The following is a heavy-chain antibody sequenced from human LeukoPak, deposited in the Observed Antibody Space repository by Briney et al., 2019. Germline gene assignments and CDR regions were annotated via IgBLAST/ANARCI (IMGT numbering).Heavy chain of an antibody. D-gene: IGHD1-26*01. V-gene: IGHV6-1*01. CDR1: GDSVSSNSAA. CDR3: ARDRLQKVGATGDFDY. CDR2: TYYRSKWYN. J-gene: IGHJ4*02. Sequence: SQTLSLTCAISGDSVSSNSAAWNWIRQSPSRGLEWLGRTYYRSKWYNDYAVSVKSRITINPDTSKNQFSLQLNSVTPEDTAVYYCARDRLQKVGATGDFDYWGQGTLVTVSS.